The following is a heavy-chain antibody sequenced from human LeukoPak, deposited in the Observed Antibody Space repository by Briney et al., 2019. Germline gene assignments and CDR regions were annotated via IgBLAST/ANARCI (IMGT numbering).Heavy chain of an antibody. D-gene: IGHD3-10*01. CDR3: ARDGLLWFGDDDAFDI. CDR1: GGSISSYY. J-gene: IGHJ3*02. V-gene: IGHV4-4*07. CDR2: IYTSVST. Sequence: SETLSLTCTVSGGSISSYYWSWIRQPAGGGLEWIGRIYTSVSTNYNPSLKSRVTMSVDTSKNQFSLKLSSVTAADTAVYYCARDGLLWFGDDDAFDIWGQGTMVTVSS.